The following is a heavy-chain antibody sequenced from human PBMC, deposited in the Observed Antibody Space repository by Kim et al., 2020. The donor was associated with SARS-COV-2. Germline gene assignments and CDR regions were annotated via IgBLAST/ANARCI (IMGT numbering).Heavy chain of an antibody. CDR1: GGSVSNYY. J-gene: IGHJ4*02. CDR3: ARHMSGSYFGFDS. Sequence: SETLSLTCTVSGGSVSNYYWSWVRRTPGKGLEWIGQIHSNGRTKYNPSLMSRVIISIDTSKDHLSLKLTTATAADTAVYYCARHMSGSYFGFDSWGPGT. D-gene: IGHD3-3*01. V-gene: IGHV4-59*08. CDR2: IHSNGRT.